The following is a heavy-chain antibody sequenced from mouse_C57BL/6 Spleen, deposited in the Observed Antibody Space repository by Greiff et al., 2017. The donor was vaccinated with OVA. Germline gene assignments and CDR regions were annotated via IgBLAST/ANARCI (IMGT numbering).Heavy chain of an antibody. CDR2: IRSKSNNYAT. D-gene: IGHD1-1*01. CDR3: VREVTTVVDFDY. Sequence: EVQLVESGGGLVQPKGSLKLSCAASGFSFNTYAMNWVRQAPGKGLEWVARIRSKSNNYATYYADSVKDRFTISRDDSESMLYLQMNNLKTEDTAMYYCVREVTTVVDFDYWGQGTTLTVSS. V-gene: IGHV10-1*01. J-gene: IGHJ2*01. CDR1: GFSFNTYA.